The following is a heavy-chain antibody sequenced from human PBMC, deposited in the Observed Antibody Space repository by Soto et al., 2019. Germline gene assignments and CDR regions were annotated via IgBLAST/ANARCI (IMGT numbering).Heavy chain of an antibody. CDR1: GDSVSSNSSA. D-gene: IGHD2-2*01. J-gene: IGHJ6*02. Sequence: SQTLSLTFPISGDSVSSNSSAWNWISQSPSRGLEWLGRTYYRSKWYNDYAVSVKSRITINPDTSKNQFSLQLNSVTPEDTAVYYCARGWGYCSSTSCYVYYYYGMDVWGQGTTVTVSS. CDR3: ARGWGYCSSTSCYVYYYYGMDV. V-gene: IGHV6-1*01. CDR2: TYYRSKWYN.